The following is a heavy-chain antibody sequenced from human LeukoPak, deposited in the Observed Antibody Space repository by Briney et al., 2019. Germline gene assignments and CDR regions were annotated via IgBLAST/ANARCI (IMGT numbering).Heavy chain of an antibody. Sequence: SETLSLTCTVSGGSVSSGTYYWSWIRQPPGKGLEWIGYIYYTGSTNYNPSLKSRLTISVDTSKNQFSLKLSSVTAADTAVYYCSRVEPYYYGSGSYFNAFDIWGQGTMVTVSS. V-gene: IGHV4-61*01. J-gene: IGHJ3*02. CDR1: GGSVSSGTYY. CDR3: SRVEPYYYGSGSYFNAFDI. D-gene: IGHD3-10*01. CDR2: IYYTGST.